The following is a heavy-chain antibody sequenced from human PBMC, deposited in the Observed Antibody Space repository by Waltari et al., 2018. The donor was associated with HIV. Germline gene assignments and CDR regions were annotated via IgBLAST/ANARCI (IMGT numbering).Heavy chain of an antibody. CDR1: AASIRSGGNY. Sequence: QVHLREQGQGLVKPSQPPSHTCTLSAASIRSGGNYWRWIRQHPGTCLEWIGYIYYSGSTYYNPSLKSRVTISLGTSKNQFSLKRNSVTAANTAVYYCARESGSSLDDAFYIWGQGTMVTVSS. D-gene: IGHD1-26*01. CDR2: IYYSGST. CDR3: ARESGSSLDDAFYI. V-gene: IGHV4-31*03. J-gene: IGHJ3*02.